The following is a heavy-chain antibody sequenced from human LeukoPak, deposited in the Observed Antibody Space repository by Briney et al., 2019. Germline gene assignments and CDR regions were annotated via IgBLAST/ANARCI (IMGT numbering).Heavy chain of an antibody. CDR3: AKDLNIAAAGEKGPGFDY. J-gene: IGHJ4*02. Sequence: PGGSLRLSCAASGFTFSSYAMSWVRQAPGKGLEWVSAISGSGGSTYYADSVKGRFTISRDNSKNTLYLQMNSLRAEDTAVYYCAKDLNIAAAGEKGPGFDYWGQGTPVTVSS. CDR1: GFTFSSYA. V-gene: IGHV3-23*01. D-gene: IGHD6-13*01. CDR2: ISGSGGST.